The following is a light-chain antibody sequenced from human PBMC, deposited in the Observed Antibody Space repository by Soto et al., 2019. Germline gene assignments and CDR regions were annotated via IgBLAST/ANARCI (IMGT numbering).Light chain of an antibody. V-gene: IGKV3-20*01. J-gene: IGKJ1*01. CDR3: QQFGGSPQT. CDR2: GAS. CDR1: QSVSSY. Sequence: EIVLTQSPGTLSLSPGEGATLSCRASQSVSSYLAWYQQKPGQAPRLLIYGASSRATGIPDRFSGSGSGTDFTLTISRLVPEDFAVYYCQQFGGSPQTFGQGTKVDIK.